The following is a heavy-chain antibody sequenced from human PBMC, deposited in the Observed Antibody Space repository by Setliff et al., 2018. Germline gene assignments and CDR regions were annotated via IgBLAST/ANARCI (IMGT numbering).Heavy chain of an antibody. CDR1: GGSISSGSYY. Sequence: SETLSLTCTVSGGSISSGSYYWSWIRQPAGKGLEWIGRIYTSGSTNYNPSLKSRVTISVDTSKNQFSLKLSSVTAADTATYYCARLTGTDYYYYYMDVWGEGTTVTSP. D-gene: IGHD1-7*01. J-gene: IGHJ6*03. CDR3: ARLTGTDYYYYYMDV. CDR2: IYTSGST. V-gene: IGHV4-61*02.